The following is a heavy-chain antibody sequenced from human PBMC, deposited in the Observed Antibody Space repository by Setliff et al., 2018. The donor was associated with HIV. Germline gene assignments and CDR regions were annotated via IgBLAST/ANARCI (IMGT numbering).Heavy chain of an antibody. V-gene: IGHV3-7*01. CDR1: RFTFSNYW. CDR3: ATIPWGPFDY. CDR2: IKQDGSEK. D-gene: IGHD7-27*01. Sequence: PGGSLRLSCAASRFTFSNYWMSWVRQAPGKGLEWVANIKQDGSEKNYVDSVKGRFTISRDTAKNTVYLQMNSLRGDDTAVYYCATIPWGPFDYWGQGKLVTVSS. J-gene: IGHJ4*02.